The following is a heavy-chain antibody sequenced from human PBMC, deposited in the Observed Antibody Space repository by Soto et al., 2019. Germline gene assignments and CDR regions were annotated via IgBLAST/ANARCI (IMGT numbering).Heavy chain of an antibody. CDR2: IYYSGST. Sequence: SETLSLTCTVSGGSISSSSYYWGWIRQPPGKGLEWIGSIYYSGSTYYNPSLKSRVTISVDTSKNQFSLKLSSVTAADTAVYYCARLGYSSSWWYFDLWGRGTLVTVSS. V-gene: IGHV4-39*01. CDR3: ARLGYSSSWWYFDL. J-gene: IGHJ2*01. D-gene: IGHD6-13*01. CDR1: GGSISSSSYY.